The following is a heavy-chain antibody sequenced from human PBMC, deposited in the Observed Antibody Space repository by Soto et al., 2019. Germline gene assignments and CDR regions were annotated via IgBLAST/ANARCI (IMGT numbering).Heavy chain of an antibody. CDR3: AKDSVAVVGRGGCDY. D-gene: IGHD6-19*01. Sequence: QVQLVESRGGVVQPGRSLRLSCAASGFTFSSYGMHWVRQAPGKGLEWVAVISHDGSNEFYADSVKGRFTISRDNSKNTLYLQMNSLRAEDTAVYYCAKDSVAVVGRGGCDYWGQGTLVTVSS. CDR2: ISHDGSNE. J-gene: IGHJ4*02. CDR1: GFTFSSYG. V-gene: IGHV3-30*18.